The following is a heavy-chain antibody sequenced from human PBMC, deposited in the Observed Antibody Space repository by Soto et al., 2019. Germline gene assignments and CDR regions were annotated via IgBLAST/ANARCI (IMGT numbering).Heavy chain of an antibody. V-gene: IGHV4-31*03. Sequence: QVQLQESGPGLVKPSQTLSLTCTVSGGSISSGGYYWSWIRQHPGKGLEWIGYIYYSGSTYYNPCLKHRVTISVETSKNKFSLKLGSVTVADTAVYYCARSKYSSGCSWYSNYYYYYYMDGWGKGTTVTVSS. CDR1: GGSISSGGYY. CDR3: ARSKYSSGCSWYSNYYYYYYMDG. J-gene: IGHJ6*03. D-gene: IGHD2-15*01. CDR2: IYYSGST.